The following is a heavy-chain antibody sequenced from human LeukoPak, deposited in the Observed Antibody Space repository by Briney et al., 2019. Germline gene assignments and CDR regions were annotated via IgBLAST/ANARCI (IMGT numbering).Heavy chain of an antibody. CDR3: AKDRVRRGYYDSSGYSLFDY. CDR1: GFTFDDYA. Sequence: GGSLRLSCAASGFTFDDYAMHWVRHAPGKGLEWVSLISGDGGSTYYADSVKGRFTISRDNSKNSLYLQMNSLRTEDTALYYCAKDRVRRGYYDSSGYSLFDYWGQGTLVTVSS. CDR2: ISGDGGST. D-gene: IGHD3-22*01. V-gene: IGHV3-43*02. J-gene: IGHJ4*02.